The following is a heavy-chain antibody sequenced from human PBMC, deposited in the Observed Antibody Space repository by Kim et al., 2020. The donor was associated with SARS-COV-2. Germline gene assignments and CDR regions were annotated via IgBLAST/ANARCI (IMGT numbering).Heavy chain of an antibody. Sequence: YLRGGTYHNPSLKRRVTISVDTSKNQFSLKLSSVTAADTAVYYCARYPGYWGQGTLVTVSS. CDR3: ARYPGY. J-gene: IGHJ4*02. CDR2: YLRGGT. V-gene: IGHV4-39*01.